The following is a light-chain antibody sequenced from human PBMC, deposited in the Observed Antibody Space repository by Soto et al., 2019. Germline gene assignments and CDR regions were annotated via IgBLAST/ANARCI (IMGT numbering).Light chain of an antibody. CDR2: DTS. Sequence: EVVLTQSPATLSLSPGETATLSCRASQSISGRYLAWYQQKGGQAPRLLIYDTSSRATGIPDRFSGSGSGADFTLTISRLEPEDFAVYYCQQRGDWPPITFGQGTRLEIK. J-gene: IGKJ5*01. CDR3: QQRGDWPPIT. CDR1: QSISGRY. V-gene: IGKV3D-20*02.